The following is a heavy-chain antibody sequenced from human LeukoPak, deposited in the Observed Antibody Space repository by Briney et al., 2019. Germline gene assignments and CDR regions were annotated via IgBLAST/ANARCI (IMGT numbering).Heavy chain of an antibody. Sequence: GGSLRLSCAASGFTFSSYSMNWVRQAPGKGLEWVPSISSSSSYIYYADSVKGRFTISRDNAKNSLYLQMNSLRAEDTAVYYCASSGYCSGGSCYYFDYWGQGTLVTVSS. CDR3: ASSGYCSGGSCYYFDY. D-gene: IGHD2-15*01. V-gene: IGHV3-21*01. CDR1: GFTFSSYS. J-gene: IGHJ4*02. CDR2: ISSSSSYI.